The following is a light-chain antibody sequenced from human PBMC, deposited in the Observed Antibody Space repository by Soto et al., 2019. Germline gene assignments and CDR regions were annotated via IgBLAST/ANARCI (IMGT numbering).Light chain of an antibody. CDR1: QSVSNN. CDR3: QQYGRSPLT. CDR2: GAS. Sequence: EIVMTQSPATLSVSPGERATLSCRASQSVSNNLAWYQQKPGQAPRLLIYGASSRATGIPDRFSGSGSGTDFTLTISRLEPEDFAVYFCQQYGRSPLTFGQGTRLEIK. V-gene: IGKV3-20*01. J-gene: IGKJ5*01.